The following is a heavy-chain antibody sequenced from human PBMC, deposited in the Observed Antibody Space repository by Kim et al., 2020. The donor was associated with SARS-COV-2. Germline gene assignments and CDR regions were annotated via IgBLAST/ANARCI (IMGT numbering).Heavy chain of an antibody. CDR1: GYTFTSYA. J-gene: IGHJ6*02. Sequence: ASVKVSCKASGYTFTSYAMHWVRQAPGQRLEWMGWINAGNGNTKYSQKFQGRVTITRDTSASTAYMELSSLRSEDTAVYYCASSVKGTSTYYYDSSGGGGRVLGMDVWGQGTTVTVSS. CDR3: ASSVKGTSTYYYDSSGGGGRVLGMDV. V-gene: IGHV1-3*01. CDR2: INAGNGNT. D-gene: IGHD3-22*01.